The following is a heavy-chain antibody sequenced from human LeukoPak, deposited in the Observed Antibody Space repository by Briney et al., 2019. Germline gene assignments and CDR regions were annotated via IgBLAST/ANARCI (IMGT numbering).Heavy chain of an antibody. Sequence: KPSETLSPTCTVSGGSISSYYWSWIRQPPGKGLEWIGYIYYSGSTNYNPSLKSRVTISVDTSKNQFSLKLSSVTAADTAVYYCARRGPQGIVDYWGQGTLVTVSS. CDR3: ARRGPQGIVDY. J-gene: IGHJ4*02. CDR2: IYYSGST. CDR1: GGSISSYY. D-gene: IGHD2-15*01. V-gene: IGHV4-59*08.